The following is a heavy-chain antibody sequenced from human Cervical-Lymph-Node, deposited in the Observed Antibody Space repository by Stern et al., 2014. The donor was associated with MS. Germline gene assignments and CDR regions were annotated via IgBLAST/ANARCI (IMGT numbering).Heavy chain of an antibody. Sequence: QVQLQESGPGLVKPAETLSLTCTVSGDSITSSRYYWGWLRQPPGKGLEWMGTLYYGVSPYYTRSLKSRFPMSVNPSKTQFSLTLSSVTAADTAVYYCARSFPHYDILAGNRDINFDSWGQGTLVTVSS. CDR1: GDSITSSRYY. V-gene: IGHV4-39*01. CDR3: ARSFPHYDILAGNRDINFDS. CDR2: LYYGVSP. J-gene: IGHJ4*02. D-gene: IGHD3-9*01.